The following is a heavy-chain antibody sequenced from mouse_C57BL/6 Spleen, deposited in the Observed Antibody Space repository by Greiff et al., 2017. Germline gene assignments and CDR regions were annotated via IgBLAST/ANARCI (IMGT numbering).Heavy chain of an antibody. V-gene: IGHV5-17*01. D-gene: IGHD2-2*01. CDR2: ISSGSSTI. CDR1: GFTFSDSG. CDR3: ARPGGYDVYAMDY. Sequence: EVMLVESGGGLVKPGGSLKLSCAASGFTFSDSGMHWVRQAPEKGLEWVAYISSGSSTIYYADTVKGRFTISRDNAKDTLFLQMTSLGSEDTAMYYCARPGGYDVYAMDYWGQGTSVTVSS. J-gene: IGHJ4*01.